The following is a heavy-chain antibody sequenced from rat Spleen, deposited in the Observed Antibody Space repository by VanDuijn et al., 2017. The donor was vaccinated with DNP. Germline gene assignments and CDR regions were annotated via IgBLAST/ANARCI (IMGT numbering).Heavy chain of an antibody. CDR2: ISYDGSST. J-gene: IGHJ2*01. CDR1: GFTFSNWW. D-gene: IGHD1-4*01. V-gene: IGHV5-31*01. CDR3: ARHPQSTGIPDY. Sequence: EVQLVESGGDLVQPGRSLKLSCVASGFTFSNWWMTWIRQVPGKGLEWIASISYDGSSTYYRNSVKGRFTISRDNAKSTLYLQMDSLGSEDTATYYCARHPQSTGIPDYWGQGVMVKVSS.